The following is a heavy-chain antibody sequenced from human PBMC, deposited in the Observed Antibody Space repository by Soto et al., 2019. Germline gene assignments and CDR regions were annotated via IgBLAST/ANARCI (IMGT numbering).Heavy chain of an antibody. D-gene: IGHD6-19*01. CDR2: IYYSGST. CDR1: GGSINSSSYF. V-gene: IGHV4-39*01. J-gene: IGHJ5*02. Sequence: PSETLSLTCSVSGGSINSSSYFWGGLRQPPGKGLEWIGSIYYSGSTYYNPSLRSRVTISVDTSKNQFSLKLSSVTAADTAVFFCARYYSSRSRNWFDPWGQGTLVTVSS. CDR3: ARYYSSRSRNWFDP.